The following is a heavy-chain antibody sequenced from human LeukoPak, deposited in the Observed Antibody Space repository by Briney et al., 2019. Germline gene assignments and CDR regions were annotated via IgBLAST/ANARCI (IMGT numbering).Heavy chain of an antibody. V-gene: IGHV3-43*02. D-gene: IGHD6-13*01. CDR3: AKDTPAIAAAGGIDY. CDR2: ISGDGGST. CDR1: GFTFDDYA. J-gene: IGHJ4*02. Sequence: GGSLRLSCAASGFTFDDYAMHWVRQAPGKGLEWVSHISGDGGSTYYADSVKGRFTISRDNSKNSLYLQMNSLRTEDTALYYCAKDTPAIAAAGGIDYWGQGTLVTVSS.